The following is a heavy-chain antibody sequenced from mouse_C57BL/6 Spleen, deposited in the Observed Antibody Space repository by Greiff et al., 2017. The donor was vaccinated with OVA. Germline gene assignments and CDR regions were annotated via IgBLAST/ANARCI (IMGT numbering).Heavy chain of an antibody. J-gene: IGHJ1*03. CDR1: GFTFSSYA. CDR3: TRETVVVHWYFDV. Sequence: EVKLMESGEGLVKPGGSLKLSCAASGFTFSSYAMSWVRQTPEKRLEWVAYISSGGDYIYYADTVKGRFTISRDNARNTLYLQMSSLKSEDTAMYYCTRETVVVHWYFDVWGTGTTVTVSS. CDR2: ISSGGDYI. V-gene: IGHV5-9-1*02. D-gene: IGHD1-1*01.